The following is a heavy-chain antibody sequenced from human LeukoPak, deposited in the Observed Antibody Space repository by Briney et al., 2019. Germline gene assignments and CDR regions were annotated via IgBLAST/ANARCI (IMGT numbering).Heavy chain of an antibody. CDR3: ASDSDYYDSSGYSY. CDR1: GFTFSDYY. D-gene: IGHD3-22*01. CDR2: ISSSGSTI. Sequence: GGSLRLSCAASGFTFSDYYMSWIRQAPGKGLEWVSYISSSGSTIYYADSVKGQFTISRDNAKNSLYLQMNSLRAEDTAVYYCASDSDYYDSSGYSYWGQGTLVTVSS. V-gene: IGHV3-11*01. J-gene: IGHJ4*02.